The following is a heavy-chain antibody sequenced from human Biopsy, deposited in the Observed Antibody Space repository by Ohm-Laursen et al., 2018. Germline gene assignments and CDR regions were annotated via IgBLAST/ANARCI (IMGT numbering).Heavy chain of an antibody. CDR2: IRSEAKSYAA. D-gene: IGHD3-10*01. J-gene: IGHJ4*02. V-gene: IGHV3-73*01. Sequence: GSLRLSCSASGFTFSASAVHWVRQASGKGLEWVARIRSEAKSYAAAYAASVTGRITISRDDSKNTTYLQMNSLKTEDAGVYYCPLGGVGFDNWGQGTLVTVSS. CDR1: GFTFSASA. CDR3: PLGGVGFDN.